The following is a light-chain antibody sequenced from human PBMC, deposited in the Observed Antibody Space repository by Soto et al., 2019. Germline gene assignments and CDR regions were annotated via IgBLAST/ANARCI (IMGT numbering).Light chain of an antibody. V-gene: IGLV2-23*02. CDR1: SSDVGSYNL. CDR2: EVS. CDR3: SSYAGSNNSLYV. Sequence: QSVLTQPASVSGSPGQSITISCTGTSSDVGSYNLVSWYQQHPGKAPKAMIYEVSKRPSGVSDRFSGSKSGNTASLTISGLQAEDEADYYCSSYAGSNNSLYVFGTGTKSPS. J-gene: IGLJ1*01.